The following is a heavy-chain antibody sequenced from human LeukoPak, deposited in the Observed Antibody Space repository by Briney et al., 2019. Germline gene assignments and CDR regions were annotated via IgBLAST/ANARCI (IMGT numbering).Heavy chain of an antibody. D-gene: IGHD3-9*01. CDR2: ISGSGGST. CDR1: GFTFSSYA. Sequence: GGSLRLSCAASGFTFSSYAMSWFRQAPGKGLEWVSAISGSGGSTYYADSVKGRFTISRDNSKNTLYLQMNSLRAEDTAVYYCAKETPPVRYFVYTPDYWGQGTLVTVSS. CDR3: AKETPPVRYFVYTPDY. J-gene: IGHJ4*02. V-gene: IGHV3-23*01.